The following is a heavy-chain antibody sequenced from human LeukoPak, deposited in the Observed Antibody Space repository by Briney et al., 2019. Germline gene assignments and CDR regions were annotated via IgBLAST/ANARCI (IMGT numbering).Heavy chain of an antibody. J-gene: IGHJ4*02. CDR1: GGSISSSSYY. CDR3: ARQSSGYRPYYFDY. Sequence: SETLSLTCTVSGGSISSSSYYWGWIRQPPGKGLEWIGSIYYSGSTYCNPSLKSRVTISVDTSKNQFSLKLSSVTAADTAVYYCARQSSGYRPYYFDYWGQRTLVTVSS. D-gene: IGHD3-10*01. CDR2: IYYSGST. V-gene: IGHV4-39*01.